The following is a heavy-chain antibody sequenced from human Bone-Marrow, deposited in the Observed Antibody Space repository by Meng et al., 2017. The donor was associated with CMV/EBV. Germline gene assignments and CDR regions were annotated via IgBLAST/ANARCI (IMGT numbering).Heavy chain of an antibody. D-gene: IGHD2-2*02. CDR2: INPNSGGT. V-gene: IGHV1-2*02. Sequence: ASVKVSCKASGYTFTGYYMHWMRQAPGQGLEWMGWINPNSGGTNYAQKFQGRVTMTRDTSISTAYMELSRLRSDDTAVYYCARGAPAAILAYYYYYGMDVWGQGTTVTVSS. J-gene: IGHJ6*02. CDR1: GYTFTGYY. CDR3: ARGAPAAILAYYYYYGMDV.